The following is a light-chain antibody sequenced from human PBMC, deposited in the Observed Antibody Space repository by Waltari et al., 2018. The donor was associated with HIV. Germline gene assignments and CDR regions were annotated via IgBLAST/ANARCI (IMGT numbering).Light chain of an antibody. Sequence: QAALTQPSSASASPGKSITISCTGSSTYVGGNNYVSWYQQHPGKAPGLMFYDVGTRPSGVYARFAGSTAGDTASLTISGLRREDEADYYCESYTSTSVWVFGGGTRLTVL. V-gene: IGLV2-14*03. CDR1: STYVGGNNY. CDR3: ESYTSTSVWV. CDR2: DVG. J-gene: IGLJ3*02.